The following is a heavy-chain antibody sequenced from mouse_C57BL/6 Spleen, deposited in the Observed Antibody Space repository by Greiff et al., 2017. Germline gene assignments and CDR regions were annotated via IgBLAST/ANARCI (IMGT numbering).Heavy chain of an antibody. CDR2: IDPNGGGT. Sequence: KESCKASGYTFTSYWMHWVKQRPGRGLEWIGRIDPNGGGTKYNEKFKSKATLTVDKPSSTAYMQLSSLTSEDSAVYYCARERGSDGYSSWFAYWGQGTLVTVSA. CDR1: GYTFTSYW. V-gene: IGHV1-72*01. D-gene: IGHD2-3*01. CDR3: ARERGSDGYSSWFAY. J-gene: IGHJ3*01.